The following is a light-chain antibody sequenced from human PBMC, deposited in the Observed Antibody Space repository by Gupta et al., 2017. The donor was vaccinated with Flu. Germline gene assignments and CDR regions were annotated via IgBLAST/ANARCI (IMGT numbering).Light chain of an antibody. V-gene: IGKV1-39*01. CDR2: SAS. CDR1: QTIDSY. Sequence: DIQMTQSPSSLSASVGDRVIITCRASQTIDSYLIWYQQKPGKAPKLLIYSASSLQIGVPSRFIGSGSGTDFTLTISSLQPDDFATYYCQQRDSSPHTFGQGTKLEMK. CDR3: QQRDSSPHT. J-gene: IGKJ2*01.